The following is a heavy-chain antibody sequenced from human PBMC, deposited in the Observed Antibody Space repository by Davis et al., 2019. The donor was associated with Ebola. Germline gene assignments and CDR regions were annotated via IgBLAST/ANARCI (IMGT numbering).Heavy chain of an antibody. CDR2: IRSKAYGGKT. J-gene: IGHJ6*02. Sequence: GGSLRLSCTASGFTSGDYAMSWVRQAPGKGLEWVGFIRSKAYGGKTQYAASVKGRVTISRDDSKSIAYLQVNSLKTEDTAVYYCTRDLKQPPPSYYYGMDVWGQGTTVTVSS. V-gene: IGHV3-49*04. D-gene: IGHD6-13*01. CDR3: TRDLKQPPPSYYYGMDV. CDR1: GFTSGDYA.